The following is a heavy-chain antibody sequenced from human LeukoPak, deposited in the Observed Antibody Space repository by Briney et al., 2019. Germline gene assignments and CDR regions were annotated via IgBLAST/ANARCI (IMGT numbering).Heavy chain of an antibody. Sequence: GGSLRLSCAASGFIYSNYGMTWVRQAPGKGLEWVANINQDGSEKYYVDSVKGRFTISRVNAKNSLYLQMNSLRAEDTALYYCVKVSVAAPGSDYWGQGTLVTVSS. CDR3: VKVSVAAPGSDY. D-gene: IGHD6-13*01. V-gene: IGHV3-7*01. CDR2: INQDGSEK. J-gene: IGHJ4*02. CDR1: GFIYSNYG.